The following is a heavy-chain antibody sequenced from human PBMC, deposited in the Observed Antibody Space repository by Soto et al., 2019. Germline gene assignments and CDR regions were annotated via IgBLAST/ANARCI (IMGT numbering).Heavy chain of an antibody. CDR2: VHPSGNT. CDR1: GVSISNTEW. J-gene: IGHJ5*02. Sequence: QVQVQVSGPGLVKPSGTLSLTCTVSGVSISNTEWWSWVRQPPGKGLEWMGEVHPSGNTNYNPSLKGRVTMSVDKSKNQFSSMLRSVTAADTAIYYCAKWHPLNPWGQGTLVTVSS. V-gene: IGHV4-4*02. CDR3: AKWHPLNP. D-gene: IGHD2-8*01.